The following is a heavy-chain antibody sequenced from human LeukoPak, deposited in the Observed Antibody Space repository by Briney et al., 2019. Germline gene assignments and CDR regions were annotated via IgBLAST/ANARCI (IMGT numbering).Heavy chain of an antibody. J-gene: IGHJ4*02. CDR3: AREKIYYDSSGYTYYFDC. CDR1: GFTFDDYG. D-gene: IGHD3-22*01. V-gene: IGHV3-20*04. CDR2: INWNGGST. Sequence: GGSLRLSCAASGFTFDDYGMSWVRQAPGKGLEWVSGINWNGGSTGYADSVKGRFTISRDNAKNSLYLQMSSLRAEDTAVYYCAREKIYYDSSGYTYYFDCWGQGTLVTVSS.